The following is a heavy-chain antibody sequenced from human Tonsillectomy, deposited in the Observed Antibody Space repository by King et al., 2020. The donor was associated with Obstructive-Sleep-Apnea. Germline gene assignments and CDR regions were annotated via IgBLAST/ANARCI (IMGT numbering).Heavy chain of an antibody. V-gene: IGHV3-9*01. Sequence: VQLVESGGGLVQPGRSLRLSCAASGFTFDDYAMHWVRQAPGKGLEWVSGISWNSGSIGYADSVKGRFTISRDNAKNSLYLQMNSLRAEDTALYYCAKDAYYDILTGLLSHYGMDVWGQGTTVTVSS. CDR1: GFTFDDYA. CDR3: AKDAYYDILTGLLSHYGMDV. J-gene: IGHJ6*02. CDR2: ISWNSGSI. D-gene: IGHD3-9*01.